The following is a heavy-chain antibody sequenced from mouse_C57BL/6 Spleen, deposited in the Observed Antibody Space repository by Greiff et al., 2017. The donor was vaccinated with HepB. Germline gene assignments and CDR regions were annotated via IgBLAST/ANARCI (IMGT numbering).Heavy chain of an antibody. CDR2: INPNNGGT. Sequence: EVQLQQSGPELVKPGASVKMSCKASGYTFTDYNMHWVKQSHGKSLEWIGYINPNNGGTSYNQKFKGKATLTVNKSSSTAYMELRSLTSEAAAVYYCARWNWVFDYWGQGTTLTVSS. J-gene: IGHJ2*01. D-gene: IGHD4-1*01. CDR3: ARWNWVFDY. CDR1: GYTFTDYN. V-gene: IGHV1-22*01.